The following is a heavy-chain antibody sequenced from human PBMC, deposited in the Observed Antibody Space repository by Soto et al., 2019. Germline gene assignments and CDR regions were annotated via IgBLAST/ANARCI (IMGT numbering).Heavy chain of an antibody. CDR2: IDPSDSYT. CDR3: ASSLGYSYGLGAFDF. CDR1: GYSFTSYW. Sequence: PGESLKISCKGSGYSFTSYWISWVRQMPGKGLEWMGRIDPSDSYTNYSPSFQGHVTISADKSISTAYLQWSSLKASDTAMYYCASSLGYSYGLGAFDFWGQGTMVTVSS. J-gene: IGHJ3*01. V-gene: IGHV5-10-1*01. D-gene: IGHD5-18*01.